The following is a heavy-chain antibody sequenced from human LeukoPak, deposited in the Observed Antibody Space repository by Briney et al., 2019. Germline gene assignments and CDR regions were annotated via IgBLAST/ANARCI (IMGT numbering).Heavy chain of an antibody. V-gene: IGHV4-4*07. J-gene: IGHJ6*04. CDR3: ARAADPEVQWLVLAFDI. Sequence: SETLSLTCTVSGDPISEYCWTWIRQPAWKGLEWIGRVYGSGGTNYNPSLKSRVAMSIDTSKNQFSLKLSSVTAADTAVYYCARAADPEVQWLVLAFDIWGKGTTVTVSS. CDR2: VYGSGGT. CDR1: GDPISEYC. D-gene: IGHD6-19*01.